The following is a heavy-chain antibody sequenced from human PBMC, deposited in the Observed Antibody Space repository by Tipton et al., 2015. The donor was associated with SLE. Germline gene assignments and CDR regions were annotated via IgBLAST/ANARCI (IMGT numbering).Heavy chain of an antibody. Sequence: TLSLTCTVSGGSISSSSYYWNWIRQPAGKGLEWIGRMSTSGSTNYNPSLKSRVTISVDASKNQFSLKLTSVTAADTAVYYCARGMLTWRGAIIGVDVWGQGTSVNVSS. V-gene: IGHV4-61*02. CDR2: MSTSGST. CDR3: ARGMLTWRGAIIGVDV. J-gene: IGHJ6*02. CDR1: GGSISSSSYY. D-gene: IGHD2-8*01.